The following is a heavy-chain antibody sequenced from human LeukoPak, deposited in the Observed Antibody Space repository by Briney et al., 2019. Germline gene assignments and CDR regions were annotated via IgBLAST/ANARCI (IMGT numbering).Heavy chain of an antibody. CDR3: AKDLQWGDYYYGMDV. D-gene: IGHD1-26*01. J-gene: IGHJ6*02. CDR2: ISGSGGST. Sequence: QPGGSLRLSCAAPGFTFSTYAMSWVRQAPGKGLEWVSAISGSGGSTYHADSVKGRFTISRDNSKNTLYLQMNSLRAEGTAVYYCAKDLQWGDYYYGMDVWGQGTTVTVSS. CDR1: GFTFSTYA. V-gene: IGHV3-23*01.